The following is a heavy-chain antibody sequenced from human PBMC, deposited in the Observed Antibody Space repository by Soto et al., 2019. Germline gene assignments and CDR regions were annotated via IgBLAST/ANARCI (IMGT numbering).Heavy chain of an antibody. J-gene: IGHJ3*02. V-gene: IGHV3-53*01. D-gene: IGHD5-12*01. Sequence: EVQLVESGGGSIQPGGSLRLCCAASGFTVSGTHMTWVRQAPGKGPEWVSLLYSGGTTYYAASVKGRFTISRDNSKNTLYLQMNTLRAEDTAVYSCAIRRGYRGYYSAFDTWGQGTMVTVSS. CDR1: GFTVSGTH. CDR2: LYSGGTT. CDR3: AIRRGYRGYYSAFDT.